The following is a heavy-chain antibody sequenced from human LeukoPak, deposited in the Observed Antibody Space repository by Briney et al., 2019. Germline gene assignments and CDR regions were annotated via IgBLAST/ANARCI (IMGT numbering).Heavy chain of an antibody. J-gene: IGHJ6*02. Sequence: GGSLRLSCAASGFTFSSYSMNWVRQAPGKGLEWVSSISSSSSYIYYADSVKGRFTISRDNAKNSLYLQMNSLRAEDTAVYYCAGGYSGYDFYYYYYGMDVWGQGTTVTVSS. D-gene: IGHD5-12*01. CDR3: AGGYSGYDFYYYYYGMDV. CDR1: GFTFSSYS. V-gene: IGHV3-21*01. CDR2: ISSSSSYI.